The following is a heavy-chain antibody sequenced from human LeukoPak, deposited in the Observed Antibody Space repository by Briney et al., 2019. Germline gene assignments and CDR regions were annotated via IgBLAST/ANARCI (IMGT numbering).Heavy chain of an antibody. CDR3: ALVECEMRYFDY. Sequence: SETLSLTCAVYGGPFSGYYWSWIRQPPGKGLEWIGDINHSGSTNYNPSLKSRVTISVDTSKNQFSLKLSSVTASDTAVFYGALVECEMRYFDYWGQGTLVTVSS. J-gene: IGHJ4*02. D-gene: IGHD3-16*01. CDR1: GGPFSGYY. V-gene: IGHV4-34*01. CDR2: INHSGST.